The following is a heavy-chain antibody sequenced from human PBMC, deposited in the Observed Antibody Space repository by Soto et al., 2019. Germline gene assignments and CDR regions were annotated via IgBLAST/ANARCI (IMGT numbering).Heavy chain of an antibody. D-gene: IGHD3-22*01. CDR1: GDSISSYY. CDR3: ASGQGYYDPGMDV. J-gene: IGHJ6*02. V-gene: IGHV4-4*07. Sequence: PGETLSLTCTISGDSISSYYWSWIRQPAGKGLEWIGRIFTSGRTHYNPSLKSRVTMSVDTAKNQLSLKLTSVTAADTAVYFCASGQGYYDPGMDVWGQGTTVTVSS. CDR2: IFTSGRT.